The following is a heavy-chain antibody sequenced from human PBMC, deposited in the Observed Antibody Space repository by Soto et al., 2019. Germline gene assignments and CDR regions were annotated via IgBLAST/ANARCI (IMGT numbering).Heavy chain of an antibody. Sequence: QVQLVQSGTEVKKPGASVKVSCKASGYTFTSNYLHWVRQAPGQGLEWMGIINPSGGSTTYAQKLQGRLTMTRDTSTSTVYMELSSLKSEDTAVYYCVREGPNWDYWGQGTLVTVSS. CDR2: INPSGGST. V-gene: IGHV1-46*03. J-gene: IGHJ4*02. CDR1: GYTFTSNY. CDR3: VREGPNWDY.